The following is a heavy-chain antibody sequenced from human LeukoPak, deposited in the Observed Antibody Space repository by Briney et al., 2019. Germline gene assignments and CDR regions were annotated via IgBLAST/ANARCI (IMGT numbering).Heavy chain of an antibody. CDR2: IKQDGSEK. CDR3: ARESYYDSSGYYGDY. V-gene: IGHV3-7*01. Sequence: GGSLRLSCAASGFAFSSYWMSWVRQAPGKGLEWVANIKQDGSEKYYVDSVKGRFTISRDNAKNSLYLQMNSVRAEDTAVYYCARESYYDSSGYYGDYWGQGTLVTVSS. CDR1: GFAFSSYW. J-gene: IGHJ4*02. D-gene: IGHD3-22*01.